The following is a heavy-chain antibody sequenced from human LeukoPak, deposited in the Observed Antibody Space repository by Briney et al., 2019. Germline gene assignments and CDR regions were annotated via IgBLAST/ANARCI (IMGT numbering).Heavy chain of an antibody. CDR3: ASHYSSAYYRPF. D-gene: IGHD3-22*01. Sequence: GESLKISCKGSGYSFTSYWLSWVRQMPRKGLEWIGKIDPSDSYTKYSPSFQGHVTISADKSISTAYLQWSTLKASDTAMYYCASHYSSAYYRPFWGQGTLVTVSS. CDR2: IDPSDSYT. J-gene: IGHJ4*02. V-gene: IGHV5-10-1*01. CDR1: GYSFTSYW.